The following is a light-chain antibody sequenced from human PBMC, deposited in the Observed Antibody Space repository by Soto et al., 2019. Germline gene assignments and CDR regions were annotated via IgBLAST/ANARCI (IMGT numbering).Light chain of an antibody. Sequence: EIVLTQSPVTLSLSPGERATLSCRASQSVRSYLAWYPQKPGQAPRLLIYDAFKRATGIPARFSGSGSGTDFTLTISSLEPEDFAVYYCQQRSNWPSTFGGGTKVEIK. CDR3: QQRSNWPST. V-gene: IGKV3-11*01. J-gene: IGKJ4*01. CDR1: QSVRSY. CDR2: DAF.